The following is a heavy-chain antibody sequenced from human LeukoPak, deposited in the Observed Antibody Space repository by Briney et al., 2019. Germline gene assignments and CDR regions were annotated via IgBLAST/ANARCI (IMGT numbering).Heavy chain of an antibody. J-gene: IGHJ4*02. CDR3: ARGRGCSSLSCYPDY. CDR1: GFTFSSYA. CDR2: ISPGSYYI. Sequence: GGSLRLSCAASGFTFSSYAMTWVRQAPGKGLEWISSISPGSYYIYYADSVKGRFTISRDNAKNSLYLQMNSLRAEDTALYYCARGRGCSSLSCYPDYWGQGTLVTVSS. V-gene: IGHV3-21*01. D-gene: IGHD2-2*01.